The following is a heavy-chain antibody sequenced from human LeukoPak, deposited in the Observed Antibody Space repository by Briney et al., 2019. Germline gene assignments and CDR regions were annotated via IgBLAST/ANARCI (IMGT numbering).Heavy chain of an antibody. CDR3: ARHCSGGSCYRGWESWFDP. V-gene: IGHV3-23*01. CDR2: ISGSGGST. CDR1: GFTFSSYA. Sequence: QPGGSLRLSCAASGFTFSSYAMSWVRQAPGKGLEWVSAISGSGGSTYYADSVKGRFTISRDNSKNTLYLQMNSPRAEDTAVYYCARHCSGGSCYRGWESWFDPWGQGTLVTVSS. D-gene: IGHD2-15*01. J-gene: IGHJ5*02.